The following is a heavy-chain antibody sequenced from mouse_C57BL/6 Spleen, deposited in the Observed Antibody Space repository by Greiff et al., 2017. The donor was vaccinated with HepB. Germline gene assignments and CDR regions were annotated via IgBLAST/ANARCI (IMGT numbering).Heavy chain of an antibody. Sequence: VQLQQSGPELVKPGASVKISCKASGYSFTGYYMNWVKQSPEKSLEWIGEINPSTGGTTYNQKFKAKATLTVDKSSSTAYMQLKSLTSEDSAVYYCATDGNYAWFAYWGQGTLVTVSA. CDR3: ATDGNYAWFAY. V-gene: IGHV1-42*01. CDR2: INPSTGGT. CDR1: GYSFTGYY. D-gene: IGHD2-1*01. J-gene: IGHJ3*01.